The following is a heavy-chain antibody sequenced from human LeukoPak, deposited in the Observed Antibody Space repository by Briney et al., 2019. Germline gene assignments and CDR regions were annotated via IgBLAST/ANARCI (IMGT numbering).Heavy chain of an antibody. D-gene: IGHD6-19*01. Sequence: SETLSLTCTVSGGSISSSSYYWGWIRLPPGKGLEWIGSIYYSGSTYYNPSLKSRVTISVDTSKNQFSLKLSSVTAADTAVYYCARLRVAGTLDYWGQGTLVTVSS. CDR3: ARLRVAGTLDY. V-gene: IGHV4-39*01. CDR2: IYYSGST. J-gene: IGHJ4*02. CDR1: GGSISSSSYY.